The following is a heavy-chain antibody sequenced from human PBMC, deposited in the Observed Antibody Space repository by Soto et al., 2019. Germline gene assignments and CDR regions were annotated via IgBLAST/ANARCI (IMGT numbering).Heavy chain of an antibody. D-gene: IGHD2-2*01. CDR1: GGSFSGYY. J-gene: IGHJ6*03. CDR2: INHSGST. V-gene: IGHV4-34*01. CDR3: ARGLSPSHCSSTSCYAGRGGKYYYMDV. Sequence: PSETLSLTCAVYGGSFSGYYWSWIRQPPGKGLEWIGEINHSGSTNYNPSLKSRVTISVDTSKNQFSLKLSSVTAADTAVYYCARGLSPSHCSSTSCYAGRGGKYYYMDVWGKGTTVTVSS.